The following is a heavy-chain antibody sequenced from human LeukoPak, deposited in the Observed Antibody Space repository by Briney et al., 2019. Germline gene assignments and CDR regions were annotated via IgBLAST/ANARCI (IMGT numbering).Heavy chain of an antibody. CDR1: GFTFSSYA. CDR3: AKDYIVVVPAAINPPFYFDY. Sequence: GSLRLSCAASGFTFSSYAMSWVRQAPGKGLEWVSAISGSGGSTYYADSVKGRFTISRDNSKNTLYLQMNSLRAEDTAVYYCAKDYIVVVPAAINPPFYFDYWGQGTLVTVSS. CDR2: ISGSGGST. J-gene: IGHJ4*02. D-gene: IGHD2-2*01. V-gene: IGHV3-23*01.